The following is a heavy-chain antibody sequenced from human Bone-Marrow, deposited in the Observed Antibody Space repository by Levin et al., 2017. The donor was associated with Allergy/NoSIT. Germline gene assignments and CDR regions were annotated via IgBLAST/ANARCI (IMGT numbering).Heavy chain of an antibody. CDR3: ARLDATLTPHDAFDI. J-gene: IGHJ3*02. D-gene: IGHD3-9*01. Sequence: GESLKISCKASGYTFTGHYMHWVRQAPGQGLEWMGRINPNSGDTDYAQKFQGRVSMTRDTSVSTDYMEMSSLRSDDTAVYYCARLDATLTPHDAFDIWGQGTMVTVSS. CDR2: INPNSGDT. V-gene: IGHV1-2*06. CDR1: GYTFTGHY.